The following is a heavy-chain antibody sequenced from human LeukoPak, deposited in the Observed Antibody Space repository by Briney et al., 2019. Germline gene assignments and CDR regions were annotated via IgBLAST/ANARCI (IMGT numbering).Heavy chain of an antibody. V-gene: IGHV3-30*02. CDR2: IRYDGTNK. CDR1: GFSFSSYG. J-gene: IGHJ5*02. D-gene: IGHD2-21*02. Sequence: GGSLRLSCAASGFSFSSYGMHWVRQAPGKGLEWVAFIRYDGTNKYYADSVKGRFTISRDNSKNTLYLQMNSLRAEDTAVYYCAKGSEICGGDCYPNWFDPWGQGTLVTVSS. CDR3: AKGSEICGGDCYPNWFDP.